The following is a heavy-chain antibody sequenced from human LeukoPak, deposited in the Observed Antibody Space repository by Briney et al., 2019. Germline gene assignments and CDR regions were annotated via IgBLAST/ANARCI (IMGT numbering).Heavy chain of an antibody. CDR3: ARDPDDSSGYYPGYYPLDY. V-gene: IGHV1-2*02. Sequence: GASVKVSCKASGYTFTGYYMHWVRQAPGKGLEWMGWVNPNSGGANYAQKFQGRVTMTRDTSISTAYMELSRLTSDDTAVYYCARDPDDSSGYYPGYYPLDYWGQGTLVTVSS. D-gene: IGHD3-22*01. CDR1: GYTFTGYY. J-gene: IGHJ4*02. CDR2: VNPNSGGA.